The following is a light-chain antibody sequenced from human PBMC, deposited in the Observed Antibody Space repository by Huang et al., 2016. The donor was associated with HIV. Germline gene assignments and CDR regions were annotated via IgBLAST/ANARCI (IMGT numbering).Light chain of an antibody. CDR3: QQRSGWPLT. CDR2: GAS. Sequence: EIVLTQSLATLSLSPGERATLSCRASQSVSAYLAWYQQKPGQAPRLLIYGASSRATGIPARFSGRGSGTDFTLTISSLEPEDFAVYYCQQRSGWPLTFGGGTKVEIK. V-gene: IGKV3-11*01. J-gene: IGKJ4*01. CDR1: QSVSAY.